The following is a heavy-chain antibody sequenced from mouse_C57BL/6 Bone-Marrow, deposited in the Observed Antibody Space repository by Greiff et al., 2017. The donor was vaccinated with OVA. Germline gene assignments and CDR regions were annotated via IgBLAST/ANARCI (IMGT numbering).Heavy chain of an antibody. D-gene: IGHD4-1*01. CDR1: GFTFSSYA. CDR3: AREDWGDY. J-gene: IGHJ2*01. V-gene: IGHV5-4*01. CDR2: ISDGGSYT. Sequence: EVKLVESGGGLVKPGGSLKLSCAASGFTFSSYAMSWVRQTPEKRLEWVATISDGGSYTYYPDNVKGRFTISRDNAKSNLYLQMSHLKSEDTAMYYCAREDWGDYWGQGTTLTVSS.